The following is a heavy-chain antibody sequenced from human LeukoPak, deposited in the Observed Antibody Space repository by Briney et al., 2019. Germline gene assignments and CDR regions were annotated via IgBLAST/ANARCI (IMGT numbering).Heavy chain of an antibody. V-gene: IGHV4-39*07. CDR3: ARGAFWRLVSSVPDLNYYMDV. CDR1: GDTISTSFYY. Sequence: PSETLSLTCTVSGDTISTSFYYWDWIRQPPGKGLEWIGGIFHSGTTYYNPSLKSRVTMSVDTSKNQFSLKLSSVTAADTAVYYCARGAFWRLVSSVPDLNYYMDVWGKGTTVTVSS. D-gene: IGHD3-3*01. CDR2: IFHSGTT. J-gene: IGHJ6*03.